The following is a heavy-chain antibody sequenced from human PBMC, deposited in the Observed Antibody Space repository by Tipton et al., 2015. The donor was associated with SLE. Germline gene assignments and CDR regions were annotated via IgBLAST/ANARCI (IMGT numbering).Heavy chain of an antibody. CDR2: INPNTDDT. D-gene: IGHD5-12*01. CDR3: ARTWIHVFSPDFDY. V-gene: IGHV1-2*06. Sequence: QVQLVQSGAEVKKPGASVKVSCKASGYTFTGHNIHWVRQAPGQGLEWMGRINPNTDDTKYAQNFHDRVTMTRDTSLSTAYVELSGLRSDDTAVYYCARTWIHVFSPDFDYWGQGTLVTVSS. J-gene: IGHJ4*02. CDR1: GYTFTGHN.